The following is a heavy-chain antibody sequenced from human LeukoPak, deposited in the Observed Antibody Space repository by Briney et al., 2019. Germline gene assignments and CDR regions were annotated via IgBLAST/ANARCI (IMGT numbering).Heavy chain of an antibody. CDR3: ARGHTVTAYYYYGMDV. D-gene: IGHD4-11*01. Sequence: SETLSLTCAVYGVSFSGYYWSWIRQPPGKGLEWIGAINHSGSTNYNPSLKSRVTISVDTSKNQCSLKLSSVTAADTAVYYWARGHTVTAYYYYGMDVWGKGTTVTVSS. V-gene: IGHV4-34*01. CDR1: GVSFSGYY. CDR2: INHSGST. J-gene: IGHJ6*04.